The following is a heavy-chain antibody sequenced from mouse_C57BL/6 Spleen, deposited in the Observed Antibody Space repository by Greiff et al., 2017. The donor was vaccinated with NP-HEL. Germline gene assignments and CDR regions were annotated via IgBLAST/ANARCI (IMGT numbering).Heavy chain of an antibody. CDR3: ARGAYYSNYWYFDV. D-gene: IGHD2-5*01. CDR1: GYAFSSSW. CDR2: IYPGDGDT. Sequence: QVQLQQSGPELVKPGASVKISCKASGYAFSSSWLNWVKQRPGKGLEWIGRIYPGDGDTNYNGKFKGQATLTADKSSSTAYMQLSSLTSEDSAVYFCARGAYYSNYWYFDVWGTGTTVTVSS. J-gene: IGHJ1*03. V-gene: IGHV1-82*01.